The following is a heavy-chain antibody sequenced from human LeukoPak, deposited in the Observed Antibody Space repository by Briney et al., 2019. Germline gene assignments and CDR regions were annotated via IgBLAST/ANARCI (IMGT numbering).Heavy chain of an antibody. D-gene: IGHD6-19*01. CDR1: GYTFTGYY. V-gene: IGHV1-46*01. CDR2: IDPSTGDT. CDR3: ARDSSAWSVDF. Sequence: ASVKVSCKASGYTFTGYYIHWVRQAPGQGLEWMGIIDPSTGDTSYPQTFQGRVTMTRDTSTSTVYMELSSLRSEDTAVYNCARDSSAWSVDFWGQGTLVTVSS. J-gene: IGHJ4*02.